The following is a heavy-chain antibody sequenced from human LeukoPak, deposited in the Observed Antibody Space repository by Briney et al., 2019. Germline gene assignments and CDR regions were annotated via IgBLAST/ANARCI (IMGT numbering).Heavy chain of an antibody. D-gene: IGHD3/OR15-3a*01. J-gene: IGHJ3*02. CDR3: AKSPLDWLSIWDAFDI. CDR1: GFTFSSYA. Sequence: GGSLRLSCAASGFTFSSYAMSWVRQAPGKGLEWVSAISGSGGSTYYADSVKGRFTISRDNSKNTLYLQMNSLRAEDTAVYYCAKSPLDWLSIWDAFDIWGQGTMVTVSS. CDR2: ISGSGGST. V-gene: IGHV3-23*01.